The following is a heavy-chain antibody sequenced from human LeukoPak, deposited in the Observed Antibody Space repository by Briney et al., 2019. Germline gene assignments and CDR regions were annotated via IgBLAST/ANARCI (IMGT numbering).Heavy chain of an antibody. CDR2: IYGGGST. Sequence: GGSLRLSCAASGFTVSSNFMAWVRQAPGKGLEWVSVIYGGGSTFYADSVKGRSTISRDNSQNTMYLQMNGLRAEDTAVYYCARDSSHDYEYPFDYWGQGTLVTVSS. D-gene: IGHD4-17*01. CDR1: GFTVSSNF. V-gene: IGHV3-53*01. J-gene: IGHJ4*02. CDR3: ARDSSHDYEYPFDY.